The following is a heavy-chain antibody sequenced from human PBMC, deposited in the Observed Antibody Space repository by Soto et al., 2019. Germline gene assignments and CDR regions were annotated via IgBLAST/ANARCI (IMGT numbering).Heavy chain of an antibody. V-gene: IGHV3-30*18. J-gene: IGHJ4*02. Sequence: HVQLVESGGGVVQPGRSLRLSCAASGFTFSSYGMHWVRQAPGKGLEWVAVISYDGSNKYYADSVKGRFTISRDNSKNTLYLQMTSLRAEDTAVYYCAKDGSATIDYWGQGTLVTVSS. D-gene: IGHD5-12*01. CDR3: AKDGSATIDY. CDR2: ISYDGSNK. CDR1: GFTFSSYG.